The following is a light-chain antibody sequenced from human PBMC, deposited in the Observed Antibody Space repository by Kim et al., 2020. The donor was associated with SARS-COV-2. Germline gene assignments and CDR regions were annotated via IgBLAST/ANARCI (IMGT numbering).Light chain of an antibody. CDR3: QSYDSSLSAPYV. J-gene: IGLJ1*01. Sequence: QSVLTQPPSVSGAPGQRVTISCTGGSSNIGAGYDVHWYQQLPGTAPKLLIYGNVNRASGVPDRFSASRSGTSASLAITGLQAADEADYYCQSYDSSLSAPYVFGTGTKVTVL. CDR1: SSNIGAGYD. CDR2: GNV. V-gene: IGLV1-40*01.